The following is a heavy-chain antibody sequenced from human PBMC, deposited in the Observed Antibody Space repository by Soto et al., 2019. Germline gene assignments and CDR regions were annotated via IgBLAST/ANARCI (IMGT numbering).Heavy chain of an antibody. V-gene: IGHV3-9*01. Sequence: EVQLVESGGGLVQPGRSLRLSCAASGFTIGGYAMHWVRQAPGKGLEWVSGIRWNSGNIGYANSVKGRFTISRDNAKNSLYLQMNSLRAEDTALYSCAKLEGAFDIWGQGTMVTVSS. CDR1: GFTIGGYA. CDR2: IRWNSGNI. J-gene: IGHJ3*02. CDR3: AKLEGAFDI.